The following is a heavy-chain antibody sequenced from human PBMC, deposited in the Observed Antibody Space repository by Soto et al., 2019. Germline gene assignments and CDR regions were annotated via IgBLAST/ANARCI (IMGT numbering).Heavy chain of an antibody. Sequence: LRLSCAASGFTFSRYWMNWVRQAPGKGLEWVANIKQDGTEKNYVDSVKGRFTISRDNARKSLYLQMDSQRAEDTAVYFCARGDTPMITGMDSFDIWGQGTMVTVSS. CDR2: IKQDGTEK. CDR1: GFTFSRYW. CDR3: ARGDTPMITGMDSFDI. V-gene: IGHV3-7*01. J-gene: IGHJ3*02. D-gene: IGHD5-18*01.